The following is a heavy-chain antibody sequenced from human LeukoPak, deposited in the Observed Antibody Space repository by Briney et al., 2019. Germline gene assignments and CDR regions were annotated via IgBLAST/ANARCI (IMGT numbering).Heavy chain of an antibody. J-gene: IGHJ3*02. D-gene: IGHD1-26*01. V-gene: IGHV1-18*01. CDR3: ARGSGSYLRHDAFDI. CDR1: GYTFTSYG. Sequence: ASVKVSCKASGYTFTSYGISWVGQAPGQGLEWMGWISAYNGNTNYAQKLQGRVTMTTDTSTSTAYMELRSLRSDDTAVYYCARGSGSYLRHDAFDIWGQGTMVTVSS. CDR2: ISAYNGNT.